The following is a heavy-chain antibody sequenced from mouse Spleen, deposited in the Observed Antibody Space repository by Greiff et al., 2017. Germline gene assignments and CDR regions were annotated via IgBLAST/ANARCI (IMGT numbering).Heavy chain of an antibody. J-gene: IGHJ3*01. CDR3: ARLGPHFAY. CDR1: GYTFTSYW. V-gene: IGHV1-69*01. CDR2: IDPSDSYT. Sequence: VQLQQPGAELVMPGASVKLSCKASGYTFTSYWMHWVKQRPGQGLEWIGEIDPSDSYTNYNQKFKGKATLTVDKSSSTAYMQLSSLTSEDSAVYYCARLGPHFAYWGQGTLVTVSA.